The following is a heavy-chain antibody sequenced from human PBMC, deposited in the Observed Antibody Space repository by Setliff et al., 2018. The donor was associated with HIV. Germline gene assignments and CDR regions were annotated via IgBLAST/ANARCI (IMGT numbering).Heavy chain of an antibody. Sequence: GGSLRLSCAASGFTFSNSWMTWVRQAPGKGLEWVSTISGSGGLTFYADSVRGRFTISRDNTKNSLYLQMNSLRAEDTAVYYCARDGYSYGFFDYWGQGTLVTVSS. J-gene: IGHJ4*02. D-gene: IGHD5-18*01. V-gene: IGHV3-23*01. CDR1: GFTFSNSW. CDR2: ISGSGGLT. CDR3: ARDGYSYGFFDY.